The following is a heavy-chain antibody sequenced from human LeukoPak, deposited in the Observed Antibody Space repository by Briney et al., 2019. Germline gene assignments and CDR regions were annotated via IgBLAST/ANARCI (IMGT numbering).Heavy chain of an antibody. J-gene: IGHJ3*02. V-gene: IGHV3-9*01. CDR1: GFTFDDYA. Sequence: GRSLRLSCAASGFTFDDYAMHWVRQAPGKGLEWVSGISWNSGSIGYADSVKGRFTISRDNAKSSLYLQMNSLRAEDTALYYCARRLAVEAFDIWGQGTMVTVSS. CDR2: ISWNSGSI. D-gene: IGHD6-19*01. CDR3: ARRLAVEAFDI.